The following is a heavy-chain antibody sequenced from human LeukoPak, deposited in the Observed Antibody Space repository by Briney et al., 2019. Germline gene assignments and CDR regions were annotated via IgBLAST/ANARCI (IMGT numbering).Heavy chain of an antibody. V-gene: IGHV1-58*02. D-gene: IGHD6-19*01. CDR2: IVVGSGNT. J-gene: IGHJ4*02. CDR1: GFTFTSSA. Sequence: SGPEVKKPGTSVKVSCKASGFTFTSSAMQWVRQARGQRLEWIGWIVVGSGNTNYAQKFQERVTITRDMSTSTAYMELSSLSSEDTAGYYGAKDTVSSGWYSFDSGGRGTLVTVSS. CDR3: AKDTVSSGWYSFDS.